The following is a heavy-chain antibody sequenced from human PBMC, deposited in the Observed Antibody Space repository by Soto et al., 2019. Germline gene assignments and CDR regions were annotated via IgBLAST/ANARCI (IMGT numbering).Heavy chain of an antibody. J-gene: IGHJ6*02. V-gene: IGHV3-48*03. CDR3: ARATVNYYDSSGYYPPPGYYGMDV. CDR2: VSSSGSTI. D-gene: IGHD3-22*01. CDR1: GFTFSSYE. Sequence: GGSLRLSCAASGFTFSSYEMNWVRQAPGKGLEWVSYVSSSGSTIYYADSVKGRFTISRDNAKNSLYLQMNSLRAEDTAVYYCARATVNYYDSSGYYPPPGYYGMDVWGQETTVTVSS.